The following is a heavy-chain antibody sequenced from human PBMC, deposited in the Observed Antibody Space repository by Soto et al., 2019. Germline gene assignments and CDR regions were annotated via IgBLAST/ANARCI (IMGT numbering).Heavy chain of an antibody. CDR3: ARHLPLGYYYDSSGYFGWFDP. J-gene: IGHJ5*02. Sequence: GESLKISCKGSGYSFTSYWTSWVRQMPGKGLEWMGRIDPSDSYTNYSPSFQGHVTISADKSISTAYLQWSSLKASDTAMYYCARHLPLGYYYDSSGYFGWFDPWGQGTLVTVSS. V-gene: IGHV5-10-1*01. D-gene: IGHD3-22*01. CDR1: GYSFTSYW. CDR2: IDPSDSYT.